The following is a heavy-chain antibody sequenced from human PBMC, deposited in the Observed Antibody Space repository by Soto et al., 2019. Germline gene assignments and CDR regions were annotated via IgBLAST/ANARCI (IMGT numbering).Heavy chain of an antibody. J-gene: IGHJ6*02. Sequence: VRQAPGKGLEWVAVISYDGSNKYYADSVKGRFTIARDNSKNTLYLQMSSLRAEDTAVYYCVKDGSSGWPYYYGLDVWGQGTSVTVSS. CDR3: VKDGSSGWPYYYGLDV. V-gene: IGHV3-30*18. CDR2: ISYDGSNK. D-gene: IGHD6-19*01.